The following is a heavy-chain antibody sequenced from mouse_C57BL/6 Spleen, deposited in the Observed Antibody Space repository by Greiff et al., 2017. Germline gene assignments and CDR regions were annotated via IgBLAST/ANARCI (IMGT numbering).Heavy chain of an antibody. V-gene: IGHV1-9*01. CDR2: ILPGSGST. D-gene: IGHD1-1*01. CDR3: ARPSYYGSSYYFDY. J-gene: IGHJ2*01. CDR1: GYTFTGYW. Sequence: QVQLQQPGTELVKPGASVKLSCKATGYTFTGYWIEWVKQRPGHGLEWIGEILPGSGSTNYNEKFKGKATFTADTSSNTAYMQLSSLTTEDSAIXYCARPSYYGSSYYFDYWGQGTTLTVSS.